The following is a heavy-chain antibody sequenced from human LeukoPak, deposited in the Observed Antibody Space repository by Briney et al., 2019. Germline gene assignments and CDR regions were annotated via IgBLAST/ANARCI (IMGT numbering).Heavy chain of an antibody. V-gene: IGHV3-33*01. CDR3: ARAASESYDYFDY. CDR2: IWYDGSNK. Sequence: GRSLRLSCAASGFTFSTYGMHWVGQAPGKGLEWVAIIWYDGSNKYYADSVKGRFTISRDNSKNTLYLQMNSLRAEDTAVYYCARAASESYDYFDYWGQGTLVTVSS. D-gene: IGHD3-16*01. CDR1: GFTFSTYG. J-gene: IGHJ4*02.